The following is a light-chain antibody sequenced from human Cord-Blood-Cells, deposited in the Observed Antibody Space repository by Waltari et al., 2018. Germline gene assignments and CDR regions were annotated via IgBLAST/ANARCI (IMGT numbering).Light chain of an antibody. V-gene: IGLV2-14*01. Sequence: QSALTQPASVSGSPGQSITISCTGTSSDVGGYNYVSWYQQPPGKAPTLMMCEVSNPPSGGSNRFSGSKSGNTASLTIAGLQADDEAYDYCSSYTSSSTRVFGTGTKVTVL. CDR2: EVS. J-gene: IGLJ1*01. CDR1: SSDVGGYNY. CDR3: SSYTSSSTRV.